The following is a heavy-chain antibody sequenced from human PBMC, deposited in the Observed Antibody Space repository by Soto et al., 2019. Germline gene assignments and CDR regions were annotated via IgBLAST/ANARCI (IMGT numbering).Heavy chain of an antibody. J-gene: IGHJ6*04. CDR3: ARGVSHCSSTSCYILDV. CDR1: GYTLTSYD. D-gene: IGHD2-2*02. CDR2: MNPNSGNT. V-gene: IGHV1-8*01. Sequence: ASVKVSCKASGYTLTSYDINWVRQATGQGLEWMGWMNPNSGNTGYAQKFQGRVTMTRNTSISTAYMELSSLRSEDTAVYYCARGVSHCSSTSCYILDVWGKGTTVTVSS.